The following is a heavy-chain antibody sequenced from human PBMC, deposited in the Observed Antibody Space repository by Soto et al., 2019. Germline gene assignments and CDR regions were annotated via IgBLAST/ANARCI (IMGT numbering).Heavy chain of an antibody. Sequence: EVQLLESGGGLVKPGGSLRLSCAASGFTFSKYAMSWVRLAPGKGLEWVSSISANGGITDYADSVKGRFTISRDKFQNILSLQMDSLTGDDTALYFCAKDKYTDSVRKVWFFDYWGRGTLVTVSS. J-gene: IGHJ2*01. V-gene: IGHV3-23*01. CDR2: ISANGGIT. CDR1: GFTFSKYA. CDR3: AKDKYTDSVRKVWFFDY. D-gene: IGHD2-15*01.